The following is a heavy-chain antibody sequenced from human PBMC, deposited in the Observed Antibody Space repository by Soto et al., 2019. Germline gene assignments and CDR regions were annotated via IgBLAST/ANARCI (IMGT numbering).Heavy chain of an antibody. CDR1: GYTFTSYY. Sequence: GASVKVSCKSSGYTFTSYYMHWVRQAPGQGLEWMGIINPSGGSTSYAQQFQGRVTMTRDTSTSTVYMELSSLRSEDTAVYHCAKLRYFDWSAYNWFEYWGQGTPVTVSS. CDR2: INPSGGST. CDR3: AKLRYFDWSAYNWFEY. V-gene: IGHV1-46*01. D-gene: IGHD3-9*01. J-gene: IGHJ5*01.